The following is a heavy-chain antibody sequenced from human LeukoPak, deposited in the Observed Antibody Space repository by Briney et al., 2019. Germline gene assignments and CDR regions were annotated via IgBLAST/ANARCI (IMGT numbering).Heavy chain of an antibody. CDR2: IYYSGST. V-gene: IGHV4-61*01. CDR1: GGSVSSGSYY. D-gene: IGHD6-19*01. Sequence: SETLSLTCTVSGGSVSSGSYYWSWIRQPPGKGLEWIGYIYYSGSTNYNPFLKSRVTISVDTSKNQFSLKLSSVTAADTAVYYCARSYSSGWRFYFDYWGQGTLVTVSS. CDR3: ARSYSSGWRFYFDY. J-gene: IGHJ4*02.